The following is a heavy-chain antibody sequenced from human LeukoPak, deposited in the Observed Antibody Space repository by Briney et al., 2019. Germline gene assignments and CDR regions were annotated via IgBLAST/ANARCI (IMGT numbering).Heavy chain of an antibody. CDR1: GYTISSGYY. D-gene: IGHD4-17*01. CDR2: IYQSGST. V-gene: IGHV4-38-2*02. CDR3: ARDEYGDFQGFDY. Sequence: SETLSLTCAVSGYTISSGYYWGWIRQPPGKGLEWIGSIYQSGSTYYNPSLKSRVTISVDTSKSQFALKVTSVTAADTAVYYCARDEYGDFQGFDYWGQGARVTVSS. J-gene: IGHJ4*02.